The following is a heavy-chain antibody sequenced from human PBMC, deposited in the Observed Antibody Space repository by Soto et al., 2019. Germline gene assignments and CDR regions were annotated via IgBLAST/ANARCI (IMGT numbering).Heavy chain of an antibody. CDR3: ARDPGVNWA. CDR1: GFTVSNNY. D-gene: IGHD2-8*01. V-gene: IGHV3-66*01. Sequence: VQLVESGGGLVQPGGSLRLSCAVSGFTVSNNYMTWVRQAPGKGLEWVSNFYSGGGTNYADSVKGRFTISRDSSTNTLYLQMDSLRFEDTGVYYCARDPGVNWAWGKGTTVTVSS. J-gene: IGHJ6*04. CDR2: FYSGGGT.